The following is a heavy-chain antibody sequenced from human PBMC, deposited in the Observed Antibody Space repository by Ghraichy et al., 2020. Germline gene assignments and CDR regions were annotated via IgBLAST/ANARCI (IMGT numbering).Heavy chain of an antibody. CDR2: IYHSGST. CDR3: ARGTYYDFSY. D-gene: IGHD3-3*01. CDR1: GGSISSGGYS. V-gene: IGHV4-30-2*01. Sequence: SETLSLTCAVSGGSISSGGYSWSWIRQPPGKGLEWIGYIYHSGSTYYNPSLKSRVTISVDRSKNQFSLKLSSVTAADTAVYYCARGTYYDFSYWGQGTLVTVSS. J-gene: IGHJ4*02.